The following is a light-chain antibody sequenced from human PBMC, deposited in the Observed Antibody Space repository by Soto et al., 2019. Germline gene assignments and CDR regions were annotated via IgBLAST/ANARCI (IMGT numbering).Light chain of an antibody. CDR3: QQYASYWT. J-gene: IGKJ1*01. CDR2: DVS. V-gene: IGKV1-5*01. CDR1: QSISRL. Sequence: DIQMTQSPSTLSASVGERVTITCRASQSISRLLAWYQQKPGKAPKLLMYDVSSLQGGVPSRFSASGSGTDFTLPISRLQPDDYATYYCQQYASYWTFGQGTKVDIK.